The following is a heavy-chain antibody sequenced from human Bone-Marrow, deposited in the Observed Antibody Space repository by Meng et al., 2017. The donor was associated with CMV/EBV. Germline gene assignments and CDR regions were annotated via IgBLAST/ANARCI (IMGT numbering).Heavy chain of an antibody. J-gene: IGHJ2*01. V-gene: IGHV4-61*01. CDR2: IYYSGAT. CDR1: GCSVSSGSHY. D-gene: IGHD3-3*01. CDR3: ARTFDVCSGFSEWLFEL. Sequence: LRFSCNVPGCSVSSGSHYWSWIRQPPGKGLEWIGYIYYSGATNYNPSLKSRLAMSADTPKNQFSLKLSSVTAADTAVYYCARTFDVCSGFSEWLFELWGRGTLVTVSS.